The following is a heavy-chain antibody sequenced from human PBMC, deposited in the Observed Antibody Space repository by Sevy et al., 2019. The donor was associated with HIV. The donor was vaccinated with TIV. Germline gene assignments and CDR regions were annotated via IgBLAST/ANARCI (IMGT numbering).Heavy chain of an antibody. CDR1: GFTFSNAW. Sequence: GGSLRLSCAASGFTFSNAWMSWVRQAPGKGLEWVGRIKSKTDGGTTDYAAPVKGRFTISRDDSKNTLYLQMNSLKTEDTAVYYCTTDVSSAYYYGYYYYGMDVCGQGTTVTVSS. D-gene: IGHD3-22*01. V-gene: IGHV3-15*01. CDR2: IKSKTDGGTT. J-gene: IGHJ6*02. CDR3: TTDVSSAYYYGYYYYGMDV.